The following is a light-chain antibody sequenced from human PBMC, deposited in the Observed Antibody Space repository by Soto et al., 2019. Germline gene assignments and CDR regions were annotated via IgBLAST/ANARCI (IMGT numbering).Light chain of an antibody. J-gene: IGLJ1*01. V-gene: IGLV1-40*01. Sequence: QLVLTQPPSVSGAPGERVTISCTGSSSNIGAGYDVHWYRQVPGTAPKLLIYDSINRPSGVPDRFSGSKSDTSASLAITGLQAEDEADYYCQSYDSSLSRSYVFGTGTKLTVL. CDR3: QSYDSSLSRSYV. CDR2: DSI. CDR1: SSNIGAGYD.